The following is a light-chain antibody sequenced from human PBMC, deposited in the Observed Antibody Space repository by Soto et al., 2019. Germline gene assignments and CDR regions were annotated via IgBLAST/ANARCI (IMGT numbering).Light chain of an antibody. V-gene: IGKV3D-20*02. CDR2: GAS. CDR3: QQRSNWPPAGT. Sequence: EIVLTQSPGTLSLSPGERATLSCRASQSVSSSYLAWYQQKPGQAPRLLIYGASSRATGIPDRFSGSGSGTDFTLTISSLEPEDFAVYYCQQRSNWPPAGTFDGGTKVDIK. J-gene: IGKJ4*01. CDR1: QSVSSSY.